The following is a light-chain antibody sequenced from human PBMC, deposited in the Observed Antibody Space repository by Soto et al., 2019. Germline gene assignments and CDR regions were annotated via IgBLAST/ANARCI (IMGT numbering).Light chain of an antibody. J-gene: IGKJ1*01. CDR1: QNLGSGY. Sequence: EIVLTQSPGTLSLSPGDRATLSCRASQNLGSGYLAWYQQKPGQAPRILIYGASNRATGIPDRFSGSGSGTDFTLTISRLEPEDFAVYYCQQYNTSPRTFGQGTKVDIK. V-gene: IGKV3-20*01. CDR3: QQYNTSPRT. CDR2: GAS.